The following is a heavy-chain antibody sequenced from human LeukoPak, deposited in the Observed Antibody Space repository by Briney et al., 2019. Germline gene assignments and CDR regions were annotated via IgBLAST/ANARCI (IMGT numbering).Heavy chain of an antibody. V-gene: IGHV3-23*01. CDR1: GLTFSSYA. Sequence: PGGSLRLSCAASGLTFSSYAMSWVRQAPGKGLEWVSAISGSGGSTFYADSVKGRFTISRDNAKNTLYLQMNSLRAEDTAVYYCARDLPRAFDIWGPGTMVTVSS. CDR2: ISGSGGST. CDR3: ARDLPRAFDI. J-gene: IGHJ3*02.